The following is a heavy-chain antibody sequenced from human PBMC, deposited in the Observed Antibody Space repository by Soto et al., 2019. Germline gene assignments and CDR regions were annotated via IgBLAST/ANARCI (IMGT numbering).Heavy chain of an antibody. D-gene: IGHD6-13*01. CDR2: INHSGTT. Sequence: QVQLQQWGAGLLKPSETLSLTCAVYGGSFSGYYWSWIRQLPGKGLEWIAEINHSGTTAYNPSLKSRVTISVDTSKNQFSLKMRSVTAADTAVYYCAREVSSSSWYVDSWGQGTLVTVSS. J-gene: IGHJ4*02. V-gene: IGHV4-34*01. CDR3: AREVSSSSWYVDS. CDR1: GGSFSGYY.